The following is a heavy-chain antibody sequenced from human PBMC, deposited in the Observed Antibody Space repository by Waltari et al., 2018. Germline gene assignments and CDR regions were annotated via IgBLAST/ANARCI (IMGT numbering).Heavy chain of an antibody. Sequence: EVQLVESGGGLVKPGGSLRLSCAASGFTFSTYNINWVRQAPGKGRGCGSDHGGTSSYIYTADAVKGRFTLSRDNANNSLYLQMSSLRAEDTAIYCCARDSARNYDYISGGHAFDIWGQGTMITVSS. J-gene: IGHJ3*02. CDR3: ARDSARNYDYISGGHAFDI. CDR2: HGGTSSYI. D-gene: IGHD3-16*01. CDR1: GFTFSTYN. V-gene: IGHV3-21*02.